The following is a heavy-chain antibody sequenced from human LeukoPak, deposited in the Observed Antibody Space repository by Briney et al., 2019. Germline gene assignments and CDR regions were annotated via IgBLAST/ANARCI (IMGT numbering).Heavy chain of an antibody. Sequence: GGSLRLSCAASGFTFSSYAMHWVRQAPGKGLEWVAVISYDGSNKYYADSVKGRFTISRDNSKNTLYLQMNSLRAEDTAVYYCATDREYYYDSLVYWGQGTLVTVCS. J-gene: IGHJ4*02. CDR2: ISYDGSNK. D-gene: IGHD3-22*01. CDR3: ATDREYYYDSLVY. CDR1: GFTFSSYA. V-gene: IGHV3-30-3*01.